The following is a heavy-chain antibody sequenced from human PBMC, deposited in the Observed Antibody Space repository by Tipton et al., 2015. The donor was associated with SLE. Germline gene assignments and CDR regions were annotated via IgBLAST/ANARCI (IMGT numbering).Heavy chain of an antibody. V-gene: IGHV3-33*06. CDR3: VKGPYCSSTSCPKGYYYYYMDV. J-gene: IGHJ6*03. CDR1: GFTFSSYG. Sequence: RSLRLSCAASGFTFSSYGMHWVRQAPGKGLEWVAVIWYDGSNKYYADSVKGRFTISRDNSKNTLYLQMNSLRAEDTAVYYCVKGPYCSSTSCPKGYYYYYMDVWGKGTTVTVSS. D-gene: IGHD2-2*01. CDR2: IWYDGSNK.